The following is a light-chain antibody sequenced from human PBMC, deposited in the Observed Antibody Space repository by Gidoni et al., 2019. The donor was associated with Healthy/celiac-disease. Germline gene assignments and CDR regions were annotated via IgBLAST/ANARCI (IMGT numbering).Light chain of an antibody. V-gene: IGKV3-15*01. CDR1: QSVSSN. CDR3: QQYNNWPWT. CDR2: GAS. J-gene: IGKJ1*01. Sequence: EILLTHSPATLSVSPGERATLSCRASQSVSSNLAWYQQKPGQAPRRLIYGASTRATGITARFSGSGSGTEFTLTISSLQSEDFAVYYCQQYNNWPWTFGQGTKVEIK.